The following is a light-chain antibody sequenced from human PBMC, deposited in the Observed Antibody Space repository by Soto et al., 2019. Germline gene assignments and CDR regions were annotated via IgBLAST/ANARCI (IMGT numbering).Light chain of an antibody. J-gene: IGLJ1*01. CDR3: AAWDDSLNAFV. V-gene: IGLV1-44*01. Sequence: QSVLTQPPSASGTPGQRVTISCSGSSSNIGGNTVNWYQRLPGTAPKLLIYGNDQRPSGVPDRFSGSKSGTSASLAISGLQSEDEADYYCAAWDDSLNAFVFGTGTKLTVL. CDR1: SSNIGGNT. CDR2: GND.